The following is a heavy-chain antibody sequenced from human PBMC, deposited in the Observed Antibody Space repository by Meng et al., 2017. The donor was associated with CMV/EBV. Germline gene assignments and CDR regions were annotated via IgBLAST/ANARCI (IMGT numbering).Heavy chain of an antibody. V-gene: IGHV1-2*02. CDR2: INPNISGT. D-gene: IGHD3-3*01. CDR3: TSEWSAFSVGWLDP. J-gene: IGHJ5*02. Sequence: ASVKVSCKASGYTFTGYYLHWVRQTPGQGLEWMGWINPNISGTNYAQKFRGRVSMTRDTSTSTAYLELSSLTSDDTAIYYCTSEWSAFSVGWLDPWGPGTLVTVSS. CDR1: GYTFTGYY.